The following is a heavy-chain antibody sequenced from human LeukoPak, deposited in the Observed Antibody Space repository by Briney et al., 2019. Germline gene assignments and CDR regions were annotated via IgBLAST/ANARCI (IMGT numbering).Heavy chain of an antibody. CDR2: ISYDGSNK. J-gene: IGHJ4*02. CDR1: GFTFSSYA. CDR3: AVNGRPFKRYYYDSSGYYAY. Sequence: GGSLRLSCAASGFTFSSYAMHWVRQAPGKGLEWVAVISYDGSNKHYADSVKGRFTISRDNSKNTLYLQMNSLRAEDTAVYYCAVNGRPFKRYYYDSSGYYAYWGQGTLVTVSS. D-gene: IGHD3-22*01. V-gene: IGHV3-30-3*01.